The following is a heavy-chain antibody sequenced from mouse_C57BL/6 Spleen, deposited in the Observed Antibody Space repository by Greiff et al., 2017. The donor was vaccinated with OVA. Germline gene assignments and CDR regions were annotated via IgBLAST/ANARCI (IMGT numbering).Heavy chain of an antibody. CDR2: IYPGSGNT. CDR3: ARNFDV. J-gene: IGHJ1*03. V-gene: IGHV1-76*01. CDR1: GYTFTDYY. Sequence: VKLMESGAELVRPGASVKLSCKASGYTFTDYYINWVKQRPGQGLEWIARIYPGSGNTYYNEKFKGKATLTAEKSSSTAYMQLSSLTSEDSAVYFCARNFDVWGTGTTVTVSS.